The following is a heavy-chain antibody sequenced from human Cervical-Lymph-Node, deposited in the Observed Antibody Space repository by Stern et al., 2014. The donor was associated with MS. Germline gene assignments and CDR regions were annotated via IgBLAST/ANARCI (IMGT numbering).Heavy chain of an antibody. J-gene: IGHJ3*01. Sequence: EVQLVESGGGLVKPGGSLRLSCAASGFTFTKAWMIWVRQAPGKGLEWVGRIKTENDDGTTDYDAPVRGRFTISRDDSKNTVYLEMDSLKTEDTGVYYCTTGAITNLGVVGDGFDVWGQGTMVTVSS. CDR2: IKTENDDGTT. D-gene: IGHD3-3*01. CDR3: TTGAITNLGVVGDGFDV. CDR1: GFTFTKAW. V-gene: IGHV3-15*01.